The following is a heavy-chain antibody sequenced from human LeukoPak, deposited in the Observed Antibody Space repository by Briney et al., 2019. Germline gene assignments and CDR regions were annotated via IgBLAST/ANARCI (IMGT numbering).Heavy chain of an antibody. CDR1: GYTFTGYY. D-gene: IGHD2-2*01. Sequence: ASVKVSCKASGYTFTGYYMHWVRQAPGQGLEWMGWINPNSGGTNYAQKFQGRVTMTRDTSISTAYMELSRLRSDDTAVYYCARIFHSDIVVVPAATPFDYWGQGTLVTVSS. V-gene: IGHV1-2*02. J-gene: IGHJ4*02. CDR2: INPNSGGT. CDR3: ARIFHSDIVVVPAATPFDY.